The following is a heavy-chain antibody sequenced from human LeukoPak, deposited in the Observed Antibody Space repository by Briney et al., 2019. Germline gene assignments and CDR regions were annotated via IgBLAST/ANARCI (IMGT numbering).Heavy chain of an antibody. CDR1: GNSW. Sequence: GGSLSLSWAASGNSWRNGVGQAQGRGRGGVSNINSDGSWTSYADSVKGRFTISRDNSKNTLYLQMNSLRAEDTAVYYCAKGFGWGSGWPLDYWGQGTLVTVSS. V-gene: IGHV3-74*01. CDR2: INSDGSWT. J-gene: IGHJ4*02. CDR3: AKGFGWGSGWPLDY. D-gene: IGHD6-19*01.